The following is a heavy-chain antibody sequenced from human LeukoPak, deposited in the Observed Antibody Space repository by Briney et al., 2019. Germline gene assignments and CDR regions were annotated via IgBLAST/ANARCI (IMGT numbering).Heavy chain of an antibody. J-gene: IGHJ4*02. V-gene: IGHV4-39*07. CDR2: MYYGGST. CDR1: GASISSSNYY. D-gene: IGHD3-16*02. Sequence: SETLSLTCTVSGASISSSNYYWGWIRQPPGKGLEWIGSMYYGGSTYYNPALQSRVTISVDTSKNQFSLRLTSVTAADTAVYYCSRANRGTYLLYWGRGTLVTVSS. CDR3: SRANRGTYLLY.